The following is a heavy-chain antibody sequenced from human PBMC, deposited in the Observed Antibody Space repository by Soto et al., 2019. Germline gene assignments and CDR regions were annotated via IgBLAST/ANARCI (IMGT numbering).Heavy chain of an antibody. Sequence: QVQLVQSGAEVKKPGSSVKFSCKASGGTFSSYAISWVRQAPGQGLEWMGGIIPIFVTANYAQKFQGRVTITTDESTSIAYMELSSRRSEDTALYYCARELGRGVITYYYYGMSFWGQGTTVTVSS. CDR3: ARELGRGVITYYYYGMSF. CDR1: GGTFSSYA. CDR2: IIPIFVTA. J-gene: IGHJ6*02. D-gene: IGHD3-10*01. V-gene: IGHV1-69*01.